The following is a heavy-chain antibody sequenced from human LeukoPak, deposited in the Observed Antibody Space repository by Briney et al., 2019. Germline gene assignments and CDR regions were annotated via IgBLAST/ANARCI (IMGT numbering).Heavy chain of an antibody. V-gene: IGHV3-30-3*01. J-gene: IGHJ3*02. CDR2: ITYDGSNK. D-gene: IGHD6-6*01. Sequence: GGSLRLSCAASGFTFSHYAMHWVRQAPGKGLEWVAIITYDGSNKYYADSVKGRFTISRDTSNNTLYLQMNSLRAEDTAVYYCAKVESIAAVRGAFDIWGQGTMVTVSS. CDR1: GFTFSHYA. CDR3: AKVESIAAVRGAFDI.